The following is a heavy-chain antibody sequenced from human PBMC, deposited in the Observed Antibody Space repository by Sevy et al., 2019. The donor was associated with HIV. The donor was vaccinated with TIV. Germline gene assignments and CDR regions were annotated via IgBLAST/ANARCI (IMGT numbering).Heavy chain of an antibody. V-gene: IGHV3-15*01. CDR1: GFTFSSAW. CDR3: ITDPAYRGYDEEVINYYFYGMDV. CDR2: IKSEFDGGAI. Sequence: GGSLRLSCTASGFTFSSAWMSWVRQAPGKGLEWVGRIKSEFDGGAIDYAAPVKGRFTISREDSKNTVYLQMNGLKTEDKAVYYCITDPAYRGYDEEVINYYFYGMDVWGQGTTVTVSS. D-gene: IGHD5-12*01. J-gene: IGHJ6*02.